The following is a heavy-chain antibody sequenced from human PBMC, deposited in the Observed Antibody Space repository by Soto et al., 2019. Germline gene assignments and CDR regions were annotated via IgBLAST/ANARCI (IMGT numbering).Heavy chain of an antibody. D-gene: IGHD3-9*01. V-gene: IGHV5-51*01. CDR1: GYNVSTWHNFTSYW. CDR3: ARPGLYYDILTQRAAHDAFDI. J-gene: IGHJ3*02. CDR2: IYPGDSDT. Sequence: PGESLTISCMGSGYNVSTWHNFTSYWIAWVRQMPGEGLEWMGIIYPGDSDTRYSPSFQGQVTISADKSISTAYLQWSSLKASDTAMYYCARPGLYYDILTQRAAHDAFDIWGQGTMVTVSS.